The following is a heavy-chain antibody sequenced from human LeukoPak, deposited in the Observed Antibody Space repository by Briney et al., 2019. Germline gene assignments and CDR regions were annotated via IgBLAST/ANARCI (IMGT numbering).Heavy chain of an antibody. J-gene: IGHJ4*02. CDR2: INPNSGGT. CDR3: ARVGLGYCSSTSCYEFDY. V-gene: IGHV1-2*02. D-gene: IGHD2-2*01. Sequence: GASVKVSCKASGYTFTGYYMHWVRQAPGQGLEWMGWINPNSGGTNYAQKFQGRVTMTRDTSISTAYMELSRLRSDDTAVYYCARVGLGYCSSTSCYEFDYWGQGTLVTVSS. CDR1: GYTFTGYY.